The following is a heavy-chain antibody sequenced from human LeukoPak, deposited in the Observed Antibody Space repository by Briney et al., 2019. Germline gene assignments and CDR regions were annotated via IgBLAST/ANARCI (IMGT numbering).Heavy chain of an antibody. CDR3: ASTITMVRGAFTYNWFDP. CDR2: IIPIFGTA. CDR1: GGTFSSYA. D-gene: IGHD3-10*01. V-gene: IGHV1-69*05. Sequence: SVKVSCKASGGTFSSYAISWVRQAPGQGLEWMGGIIPIFGTANYAQKFQGRVTITTDESTSTAYMELSSLRSEDTAVYYCASTITMVRGAFTYNWFDPWGQGTLVTVSS. J-gene: IGHJ5*02.